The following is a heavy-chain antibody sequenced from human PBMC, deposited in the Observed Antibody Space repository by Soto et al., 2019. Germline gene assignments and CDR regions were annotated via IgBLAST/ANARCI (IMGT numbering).Heavy chain of an antibody. CDR1: GFSLSTSGVG. D-gene: IGHD2-15*01. V-gene: IGHV2-5*02. CDR2: IYWDDDK. J-gene: IGHJ6*02. CDR3: AYLPCSGGSCYWFSFSGMDV. Sequence: QITLKESGPTLVKPTQTLTLTCTFSGFSLSTSGVGVAWIRQPPGKALEWLALIYWDDDKRYRPSLESSMTIXTXPXXTPVVLTVTSMDSVDTATYYCAYLPCSGGSCYWFSFSGMDVWGQGPTVTVSS.